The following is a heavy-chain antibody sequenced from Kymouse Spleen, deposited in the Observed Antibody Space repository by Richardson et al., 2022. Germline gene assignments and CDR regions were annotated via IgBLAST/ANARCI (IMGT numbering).Heavy chain of an antibody. Sequence: QVQLVESGGGVVQPGRSLRLSCAASGFTFSSYGMHWVRQAPGKGLEWVAVIWYDGSNKYYADSVKGRFTISRDNSKNTLYLQMNSLRAEDTAVYYCARPYSSGWSLDYWGQGTLVTVSS. CDR3: ARPYSSGWSLDY. D-gene: IGHD6-19*01. V-gene: IGHV3-33*01. CDR1: GFTFSSYG. J-gene: IGHJ4*02. CDR2: IWYDGSNK.